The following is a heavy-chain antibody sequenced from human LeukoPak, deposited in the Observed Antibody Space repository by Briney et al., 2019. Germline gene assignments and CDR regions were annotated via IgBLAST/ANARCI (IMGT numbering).Heavy chain of an antibody. CDR1: GGSISSYY. CDR2: IYNTGST. CDR3: ARTSYLYSYYYYMDV. J-gene: IGHJ6*03. Sequence: SETLSLTCTVSGGSISSYYWNWIRQPPGKGLEWIGYIYNTGSTSNNPSLKSRVTMSVDTSKNQVSLNLSSVSAADTAVYYCARTSYLYSYYYYMDVWGKGTTVTVSS. V-gene: IGHV4-59*12.